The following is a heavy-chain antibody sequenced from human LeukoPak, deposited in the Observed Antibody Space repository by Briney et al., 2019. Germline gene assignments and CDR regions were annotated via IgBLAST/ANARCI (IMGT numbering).Heavy chain of an antibody. D-gene: IGHD4-17*01. CDR3: ARDRDYGDYD. J-gene: IGHJ4*02. CDR1: GGSMSVGSCY. V-gene: IGHV4-61*02. CDR2: MYTSGST. Sequence: SETLSLTCTVSGGSMSVGSCYWSWIRQPTGKGLEWIGRMYTSGSTNYNPSLESRVTISLDTSRNQFFLRLSSVTAADTAVYYCARDRDYGDYDWGQGTLVTVSS.